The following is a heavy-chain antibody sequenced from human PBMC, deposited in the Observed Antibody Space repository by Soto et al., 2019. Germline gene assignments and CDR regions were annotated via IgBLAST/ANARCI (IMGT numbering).Heavy chain of an antibody. CDR2: IIPIFGTA. CDR1: GGTFSSYA. J-gene: IGHJ1*01. CDR3: AREYRRDGLGADEYFQH. Sequence: SVKVSCKASGGTFSSYAISWVRQAPGQGLEWMGGIIPIFGTANYAQKFQGRVTITADESTSTAYMELSSLRSEDTAVYYCAREYRRDGLGADEYFQHCGQGTLVTVSS. D-gene: IGHD3-16*01. V-gene: IGHV1-69*13.